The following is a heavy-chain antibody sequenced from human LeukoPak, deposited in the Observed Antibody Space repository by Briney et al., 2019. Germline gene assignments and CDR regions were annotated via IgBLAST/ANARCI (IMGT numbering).Heavy chain of an antibody. Sequence: PSETLSLTCAVYGGSFSGYNWSWIRQPPGKGLEWIGEINHSGSTNYNPSLKSRVTISVDTSKNQFSLKLSSVTAADTAVYYCARGHPWYSSGWYKYYFDYWGQGTLVTVSS. CDR3: ARGHPWYSSGWYKYYFDY. CDR1: GGSFSGYN. CDR2: INHSGST. V-gene: IGHV4-34*01. J-gene: IGHJ4*02. D-gene: IGHD6-19*01.